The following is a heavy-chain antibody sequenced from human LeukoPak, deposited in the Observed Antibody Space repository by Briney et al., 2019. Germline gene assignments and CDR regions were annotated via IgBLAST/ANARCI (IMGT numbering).Heavy chain of an antibody. CDR2: INPSGGST. D-gene: IGHD2-15*01. V-gene: IGHV1-46*01. Sequence: GASVKVSCKASGYTFTSYYMHWVRQAPGQGLEWMGIINPSGGSTSYAQKFQGRVTMTRDMSTSTVYMELSSLRSEDTAVYYCARGEETRIVVVVAASWFDPWGQGTLVTVSS. CDR3: ARGEETRIVVVVAASWFDP. J-gene: IGHJ5*02. CDR1: GYTFTSYY.